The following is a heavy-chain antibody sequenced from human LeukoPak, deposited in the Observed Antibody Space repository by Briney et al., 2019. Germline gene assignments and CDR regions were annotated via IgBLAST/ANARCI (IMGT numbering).Heavy chain of an antibody. CDR3: ARGGGIRSAFDI. CDR1: GGSISSYY. V-gene: IGHV4-59*01. J-gene: IGHJ3*02. Sequence: SETQSLTCTVSGGSISSYYWSWIRQPSGKGLEWIGYIYYSGSTNYNPSLKSRVTISVDTSKNQFSLKLSSVTAADTAVYYCARGGGIRSAFDIWGQGTMVTVSS. CDR2: IYYSGST. D-gene: IGHD3-3*02.